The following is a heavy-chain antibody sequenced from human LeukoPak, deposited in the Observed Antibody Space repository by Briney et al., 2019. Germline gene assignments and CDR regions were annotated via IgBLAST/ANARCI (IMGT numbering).Heavy chain of an antibody. D-gene: IGHD3-3*01. CDR1: GFTFSNYD. Sequence: GRSLRLSCAASGFTFSNYDMHWVRQAPGKGLEWVAVISYDGTNKYYADSVKGRFTISRDNSKSTLYLQMNSLRAEDTAVYYCAKENDFVYWGQGTLVTVSS. J-gene: IGHJ4*02. CDR2: ISYDGTNK. V-gene: IGHV3-30*18. CDR3: AKENDFVY.